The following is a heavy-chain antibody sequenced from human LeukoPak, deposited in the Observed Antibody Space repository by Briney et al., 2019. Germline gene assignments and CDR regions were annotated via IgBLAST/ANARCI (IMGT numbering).Heavy chain of an antibody. V-gene: IGHV3-74*01. Sequence: GGSLRLSCAASGFTFSSYWMHWVRQAPGKGLVWVSRINSDGSSTSYADSVKGRFTISRDNAKNTLYLQMNSLRAEDTAVYYCARDTPGDYDYVWGSPLHWGQGTLVTVSS. J-gene: IGHJ4*02. CDR2: INSDGSST. CDR1: GFTFSSYW. CDR3: ARDTPGDYDYVWGSPLH. D-gene: IGHD3-16*01.